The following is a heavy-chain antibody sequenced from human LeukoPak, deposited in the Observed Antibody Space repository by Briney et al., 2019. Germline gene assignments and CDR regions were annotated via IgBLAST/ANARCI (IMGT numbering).Heavy chain of an antibody. V-gene: IGHV3-23*01. CDR1: GVTFSSYA. J-gene: IGHJ4*02. Sequence: GGSLRLSCAASGVTFSSYAMSWVRQAPGKGLEWVSSISGIGGSTYYADSVKGRFTISRDNSKNMLYLQMNSLRAEDTAVYYCAKLLNNRYFDSNFDYWGQGTLVTVSS. D-gene: IGHD3-9*01. CDR2: ISGIGGST. CDR3: AKLLNNRYFDSNFDY.